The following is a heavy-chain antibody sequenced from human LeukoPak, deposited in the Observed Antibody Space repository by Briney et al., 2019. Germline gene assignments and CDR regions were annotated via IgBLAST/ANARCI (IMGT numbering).Heavy chain of an antibody. CDR1: GYTFTNYG. V-gene: IGHV1-18*01. J-gene: IGHJ4*02. Sequence: ASVKVSCKASGYTFTNYGISWVRQAPGQGLEWVGWISAYNGNTNYAQKLQGRVTMTTDTSTNTAYMELRSLRSDDTAVYYCARDHRSESIVVRPAFDYWGQGTLVTVST. CDR3: ARDHRSESIVVRPAFDY. D-gene: IGHD6-6*01. CDR2: ISAYNGNT.